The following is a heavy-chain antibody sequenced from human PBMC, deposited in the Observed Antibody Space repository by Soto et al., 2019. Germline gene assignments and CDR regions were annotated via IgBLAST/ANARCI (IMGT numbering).Heavy chain of an antibody. CDR1: GFAFNDAW. Sequence: EVQLVESGGGLVKPGGSLRLSCAASGFAFNDAWMNGVRQAPGKGLEWVGRIMSKAHGGATDYTAPVKDRFIVSRDDSRNTLYLQMSSLKTEDTAVYYCAAGTGRTDFDYWGQGTLVTVSS. CDR3: AAGTGRTDFDY. CDR2: IMSKAHGGAT. V-gene: IGHV3-15*01. J-gene: IGHJ4*02. D-gene: IGHD2-2*01.